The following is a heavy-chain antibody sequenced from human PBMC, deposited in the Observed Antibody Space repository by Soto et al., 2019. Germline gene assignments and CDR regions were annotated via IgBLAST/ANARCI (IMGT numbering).Heavy chain of an antibody. CDR2: IYYSGST. CDR3: ARAPTWTNNWFAP. J-gene: IGHJ5*02. D-gene: IGHD3-3*01. CDR1: GGSISSGDYY. V-gene: IGHV4-30-4*01. Sequence: QVQLQESGPGLVKPSQTLSLTCTVSGGSISSGDYYWSWIRQPPGKGLEWIGYIYYSGSTYYNPSRKVRVTISVDTSKNQSSLKLSSVTAADTAVYYCARAPTWTNNWFAPWGQGTLVTVSS.